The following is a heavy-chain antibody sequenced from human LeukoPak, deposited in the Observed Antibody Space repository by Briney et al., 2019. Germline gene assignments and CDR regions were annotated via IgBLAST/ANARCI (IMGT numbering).Heavy chain of an antibody. CDR3: AREGHSSSGYGMAWFDP. V-gene: IGHV1-18*01. Sequence: GASVTVSCKASGYTFTSYGISWVRQAPGQGLEWMGWISAYNGNTNYAPKLQGRVTLTTDTSTSPANMELRSLRSDDTAVYYCAREGHSSSGYGMAWFDPWGQGTLVTVSS. J-gene: IGHJ5*02. D-gene: IGHD6-13*01. CDR1: GYTFTSYG. CDR2: ISAYNGNT.